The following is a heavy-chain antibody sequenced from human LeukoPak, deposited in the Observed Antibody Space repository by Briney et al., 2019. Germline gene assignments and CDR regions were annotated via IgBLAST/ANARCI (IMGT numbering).Heavy chain of an antibody. CDR3: AASPDYYDSSGYSYCFDY. V-gene: IGHV1-58*01. D-gene: IGHD3-22*01. CDR2: IVVGSGNT. J-gene: IGHJ4*02. CDR1: GFTFTSSA. Sequence: SVKVSCKASGFTFTSSAVQWVRQARGQRLEWIGWIVVGSGNTNYAEKFQERVTITRDMSTSTAYMELSSLRSEDTAVYYCAASPDYYDSSGYSYCFDYWGQGTLVTVSS.